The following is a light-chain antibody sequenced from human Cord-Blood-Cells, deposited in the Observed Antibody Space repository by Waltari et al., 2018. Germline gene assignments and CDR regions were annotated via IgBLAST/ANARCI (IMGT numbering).Light chain of an antibody. CDR1: SSDVGSYNL. Sequence: QSALTQPASVSGSPGQSITISCTGTSSDVGSYNLVSWYQPHPGKAPKLMISEGSQLASGFATRFPGSKAGNTASLTISGLQAEDEADYYCCSYAGSSTWVFGGGTKLTVL. CDR3: CSYAGSSTWV. CDR2: EGS. J-gene: IGLJ3*02. V-gene: IGLV2-23*01.